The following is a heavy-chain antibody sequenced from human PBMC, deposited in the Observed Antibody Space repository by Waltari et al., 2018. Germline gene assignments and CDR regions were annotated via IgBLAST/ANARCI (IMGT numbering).Heavy chain of an antibody. CDR2: ISGKGGST. Sequence: EVQLLESGGGLVQPGGSLRLSCAASGFTFSSYAMSWVRQAPGKGLEWVSAISGKGGSTYSAGSVKGRFTISRDNSKNTLYLQMNSLRAEDTAVYYCAKRGLTEALLVWYFDLWGRGTLVTVSS. D-gene: IGHD7-27*01. CDR1: GFTFSSYA. J-gene: IGHJ2*01. CDR3: AKRGLTEALLVWYFDL. V-gene: IGHV3-23*01.